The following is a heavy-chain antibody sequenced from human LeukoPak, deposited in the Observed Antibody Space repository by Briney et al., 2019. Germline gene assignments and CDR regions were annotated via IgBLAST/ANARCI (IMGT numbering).Heavy chain of an antibody. Sequence: SETLSLTCAVYGGSFSGYYWSWIRQHPGKGLEWIGYIYYSGSTYYNPSLKSRVTISVDTSKNQFSLKLSSVTAADTAVYYCARAEGGVIFGVVIGAFDIWGQGTMVTVSS. CDR2: IYYSGST. CDR1: GGSFSGYY. CDR3: ARAEGGVIFGVVIGAFDI. D-gene: IGHD3-3*01. V-gene: IGHV4-31*11. J-gene: IGHJ3*02.